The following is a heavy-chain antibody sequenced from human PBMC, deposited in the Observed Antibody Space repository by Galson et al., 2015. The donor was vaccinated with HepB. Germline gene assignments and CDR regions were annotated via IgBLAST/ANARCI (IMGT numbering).Heavy chain of an antibody. Sequence: SLRLSCAASGFTFDDYTMHWVRQAPGKGLEWVSLISWDGGSTYYADSVKGQFTISRDNSKNSLYLQMNSLRTEDTALYYCLRGAPAFDIWGQGTMVTVSS. CDR2: ISWDGGST. CDR3: LRGAPAFDI. V-gene: IGHV3-43*01. D-gene: IGHD1-26*01. CDR1: GFTFDDYT. J-gene: IGHJ3*02.